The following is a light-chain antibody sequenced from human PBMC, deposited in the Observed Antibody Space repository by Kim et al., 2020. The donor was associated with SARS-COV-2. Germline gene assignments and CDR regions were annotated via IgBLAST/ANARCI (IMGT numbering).Light chain of an antibody. V-gene: IGLV1-51*01. CDR2: DNN. J-gene: IGLJ1*01. CDR1: SSNIGNNY. Sequence: KVTISCSGSSSNIGNNYASWYQQPPGTAPKLLIYDNNKRPSGIPDRFSGSKSGTSATLGITGLQTGAEADYYCGTWDNSLSALYVFATGTKVTVL. CDR3: GTWDNSLSALYV.